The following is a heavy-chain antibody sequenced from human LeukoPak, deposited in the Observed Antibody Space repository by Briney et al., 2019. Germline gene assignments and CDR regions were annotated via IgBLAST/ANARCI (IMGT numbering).Heavy chain of an antibody. CDR2: IIPIFGTA. CDR3: ARDILGYYYDSSGTRGDY. CDR1: GYTFTSYG. Sequence: SVKVSCKASGYTFTSYGISWVRQAPGQGLEWMGGIIPIFGTANYAQKFQGRVTITADESTSTAYMELSSLRSEDTAVYYCARDILGYYYDSSGTRGDYWGQGTLVTVSS. J-gene: IGHJ4*02. V-gene: IGHV1-69*13. D-gene: IGHD3-22*01.